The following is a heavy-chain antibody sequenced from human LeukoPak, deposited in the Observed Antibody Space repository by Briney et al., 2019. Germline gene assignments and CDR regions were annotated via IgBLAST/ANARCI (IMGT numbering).Heavy chain of an antibody. CDR3: ARGAPEFDH. Sequence: SETLSLTCAVSGDSISSSYWWNWVRQPPGKGLEWIGEIFHSGRTNYNPSLKSRVTISLDKSNNQFSLNLRSVTAADTAVYYCARGAPEFDHWGRGTLVTVSS. CDR1: GDSISSSYW. V-gene: IGHV4-4*02. J-gene: IGHJ4*02. CDR2: IFHSGRT.